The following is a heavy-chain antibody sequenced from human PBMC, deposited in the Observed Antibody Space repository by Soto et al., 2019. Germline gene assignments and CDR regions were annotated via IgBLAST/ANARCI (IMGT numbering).Heavy chain of an antibody. CDR1: RFTLRNYV. D-gene: IGHD2-21*01. CDR3: ATSGHCGGLRCSSFDM. CDR2: TGGSGDT. V-gene: IGHV3-23*01. Sequence: EVQLLESGGGLVQPGGSLRLSCAASRFTLRNYVVNWVRQAPGKGLEWVSTTGGSGDTYYPDSVKGRFTISRDNSKNTVYVEMSPLRAEDTAVCYCATSGHCGGLRCSSFDMWGQGTVVTVSS. J-gene: IGHJ3*02.